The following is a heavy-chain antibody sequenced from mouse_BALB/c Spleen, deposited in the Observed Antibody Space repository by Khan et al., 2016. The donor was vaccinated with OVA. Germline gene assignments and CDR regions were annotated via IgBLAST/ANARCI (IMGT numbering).Heavy chain of an antibody. D-gene: IGHD2-10*01. CDR1: GYSFTNYG. Sequence: QIQLVQSGPELKKPGETVKISCKASGYSFTNYGMNWVKQSPGKALKWMGWINTYTGEPTYADDFKGRFAFSLETSASAAYLQINNLKNEDTATYFCARPPYFSYTLDHWGQGTSVTVSS. V-gene: IGHV9-3-1*01. CDR2: INTYTGEP. CDR3: ARPPYFSYTLDH. J-gene: IGHJ4*01.